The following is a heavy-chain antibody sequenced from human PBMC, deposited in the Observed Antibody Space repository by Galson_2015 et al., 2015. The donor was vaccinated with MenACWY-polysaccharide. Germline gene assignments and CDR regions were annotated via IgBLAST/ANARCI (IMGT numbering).Heavy chain of an antibody. CDR3: VRGGADCETDCH. J-gene: IGHJ4*02. V-gene: IGHV3-7*01. D-gene: IGHD2-21*01. CDR1: GYNFGSYW. CDR2: ISLDGPTK. Sequence: SGAEVKKPGESLKISCKGSGYNFGSYWMTWVRQAPGKGLEWVANISLDGPTKYYVGSVRGRFTISRDNADNLLFLQLNSLRAEDTALYYCVRGGADCETDCHWGQGTLVTVSS.